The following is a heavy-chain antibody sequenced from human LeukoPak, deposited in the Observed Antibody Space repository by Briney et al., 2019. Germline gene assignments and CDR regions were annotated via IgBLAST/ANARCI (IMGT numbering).Heavy chain of an antibody. D-gene: IGHD3-22*01. V-gene: IGHV3-66*02. Sequence: PGGSLRLSCAASGFTVNTHFMSWVRQAPGKGLEWVSVLYHGDRTYYADSVKGRFTISRDSSKNTVYLQMQNLRAEDTAVYYCTRDRDDSSVLHYFGYWGQGALVTVSS. J-gene: IGHJ4*02. CDR1: GFTVNTHF. CDR2: LYHGDRT. CDR3: TRDRDDSSVLHYFGY.